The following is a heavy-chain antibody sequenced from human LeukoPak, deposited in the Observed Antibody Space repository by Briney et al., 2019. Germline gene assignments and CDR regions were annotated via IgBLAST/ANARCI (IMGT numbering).Heavy chain of an antibody. CDR2: IWYDGSNK. CDR3: AREYSTNWFDP. V-gene: IGHV3-33*01. D-gene: IGHD2-21*01. J-gene: IGHJ5*02. Sequence: GRSLRLSCAASGFTFSSYSMHWVRQAPGKGLEWVAVIWYDGSNKYYADSVKGRFTISRDNSKNTLFLEMNSLRAEDTAVYYCAREYSTNWFDPWGQGTLVTVSS. CDR1: GFTFSSYS.